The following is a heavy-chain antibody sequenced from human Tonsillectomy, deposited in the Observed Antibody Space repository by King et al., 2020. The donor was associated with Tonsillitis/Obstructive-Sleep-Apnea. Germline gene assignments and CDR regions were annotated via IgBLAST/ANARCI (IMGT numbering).Heavy chain of an antibody. CDR2: IKQDGSEK. J-gene: IGHJ4*02. Sequence: VQLVESGGGLVQPGGSLRLSCAVSGFTFSSYWMSWVRQAPGKGLEGVANIKQDGSEKYYVDSVKGRFTISRDNAKNSLYLQMNSLRAEDTAVYYCAMDGVGGMIDLWGQGTLVTVSS. D-gene: IGHD3-22*01. CDR1: GFTFSSYW. CDR3: AMDGVGGMIDL. V-gene: IGHV3-7*03.